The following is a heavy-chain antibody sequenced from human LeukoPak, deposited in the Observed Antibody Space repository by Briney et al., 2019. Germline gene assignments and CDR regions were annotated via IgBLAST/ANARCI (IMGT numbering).Heavy chain of an antibody. J-gene: IGHJ3*02. CDR2: INHSGST. CDR3: ARCITIFGVIRNAFDI. V-gene: IGHV4-34*01. CDR1: GGSFSGYY. D-gene: IGHD3-3*01. Sequence: SETLSLTCAVYGGSFSGYYWSWIRQPPGKGLEWLGEINHSGSTNYNPSLKSRVTISVDTSKNQFSLKLSSVTAADTAVYYCARCITIFGVIRNAFDIWGQGTMVTVSS.